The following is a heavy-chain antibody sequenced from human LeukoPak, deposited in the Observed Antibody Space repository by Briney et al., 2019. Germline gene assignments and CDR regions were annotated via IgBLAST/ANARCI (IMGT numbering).Heavy chain of an antibody. D-gene: IGHD1-26*01. J-gene: IGHJ4*02. Sequence: ASVKVSCKASGYTFTGSYMHWVRQAPGQGLEWMGWINPNSGGTNYAQKFQGRVTMTRDTSISTAYMELSRLRSDDTAVYYCARDEGAPGSLYYFDYWGQGTLVTASS. CDR1: GYTFTGSY. V-gene: IGHV1-2*02. CDR2: INPNSGGT. CDR3: ARDEGAPGSLYYFDY.